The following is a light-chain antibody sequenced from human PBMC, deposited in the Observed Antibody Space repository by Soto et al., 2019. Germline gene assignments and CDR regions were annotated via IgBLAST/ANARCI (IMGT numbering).Light chain of an antibody. Sequence: QAVVTQEPSLTVSPGGTVTLTCASSTGAVTSGYYANWFQQKPGQAPRALISSTSNKHSWTPARFSGSLLGGKAALTLSGVQPEDEAEYYCLLFYRDAWVFGGETQLTVL. CDR1: TGAVTSGYY. J-gene: IGLJ3*02. V-gene: IGLV7-43*01. CDR3: LLFYRDAWV. CDR2: STS.